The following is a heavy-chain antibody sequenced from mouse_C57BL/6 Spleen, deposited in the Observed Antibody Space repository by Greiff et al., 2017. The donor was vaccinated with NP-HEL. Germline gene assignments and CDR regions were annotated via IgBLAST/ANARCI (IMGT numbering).Heavy chain of an antibody. D-gene: IGHD2-5*01. CDR3: ARGGVYYSNYDAMDY. CDR1: GFTFSDYY. J-gene: IGHJ4*01. V-gene: IGHV5-16*01. Sequence: EVQGVESEGGLVQPGSSMKLSCTASGFTFSDYYMAWVRQVPETGLEWVANINYDGSSTYYLDSLKSRFIISRDNAKNILYLQMIRLKSEDTATDYCARGGVYYSNYDAMDYWGQGTSVTVSS. CDR2: INYDGSST.